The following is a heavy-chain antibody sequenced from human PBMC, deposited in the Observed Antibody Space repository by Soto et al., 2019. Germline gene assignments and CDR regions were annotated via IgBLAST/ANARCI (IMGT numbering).Heavy chain of an antibody. CDR1: GGSISSYY. Sequence: QVQLQESGPGLVKPSETLSLTCTVSGGSISSYYWSWIRQPPGKGLEWIGYIYYSGSTNYNPSLKSRVTISVDTSKNQFSQKLSSVTAADTAVYYCASYVCSGGSCYSRYWGQGTLVTVSS. CDR3: ASYVCSGGSCYSRY. J-gene: IGHJ4*02. D-gene: IGHD2-15*01. V-gene: IGHV4-59*01. CDR2: IYYSGST.